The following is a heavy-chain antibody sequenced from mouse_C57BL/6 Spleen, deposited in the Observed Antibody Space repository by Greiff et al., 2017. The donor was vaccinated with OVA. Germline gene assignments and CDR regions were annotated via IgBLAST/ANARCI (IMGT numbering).Heavy chain of an antibody. Sequence: EVQLQQSGTVLARPGASVKMSCKTSGYTFTSYWMHWVKQRPGQGLEWIGAIYPGNSDTSYNQKFKGKAKLTAVTSASTAYMELSSLTNEDSAVYYCASPLLDSSGPFAYWGQGTLVTVSA. CDR2: IYPGNSDT. D-gene: IGHD3-2*02. V-gene: IGHV1-5*01. CDR3: ASPLLDSSGPFAY. J-gene: IGHJ3*01. CDR1: GYTFTSYW.